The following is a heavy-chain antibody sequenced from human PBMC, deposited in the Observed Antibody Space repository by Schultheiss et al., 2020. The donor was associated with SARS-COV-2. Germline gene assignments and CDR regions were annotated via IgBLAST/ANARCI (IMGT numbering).Heavy chain of an antibody. CDR3: AKEDSSSWAIGDDAFDI. CDR1: GFMFNSYT. Sequence: GESLKISCGASGFMFNSYTMNWVRQAPGEGLEWVSSISSSSSYIYYADSVKGRFTISRDNSKNTLYLQMNSLRAEDTAVYYCAKEDSSSWAIGDDAFDIWGQGTMVTVSS. V-gene: IGHV3-21*04. D-gene: IGHD6-13*01. J-gene: IGHJ3*02. CDR2: ISSSSSYI.